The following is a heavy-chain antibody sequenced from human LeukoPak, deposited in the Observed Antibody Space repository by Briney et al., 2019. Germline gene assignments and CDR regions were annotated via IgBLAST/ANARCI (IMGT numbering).Heavy chain of an antibody. CDR3: ARGVVPAAYYFDY. D-gene: IGHD2-2*01. CDR1: GFTFSSYG. V-gene: IGHV3-33*01. CDR2: IWYDGSSK. Sequence: GRSLRLSCAASGFTFSSYGMHWVRQAPGKGLEWVAVIWYDGSSKYYADSVKGRFTISRDNSKNTLYLQMNSLRAEDTAVYYCARGVVPAAYYFDYWGQGTLVTVSS. J-gene: IGHJ4*02.